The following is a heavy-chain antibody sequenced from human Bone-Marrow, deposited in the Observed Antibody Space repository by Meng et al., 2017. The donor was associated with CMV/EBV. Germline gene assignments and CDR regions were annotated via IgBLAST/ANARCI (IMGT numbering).Heavy chain of an antibody. V-gene: IGHV4-39*01. CDR1: GGSISSSSYY. CDR3: ARQPATIFGVVINYYYYGMDV. J-gene: IGHJ6*02. CDR2: IYYSGST. D-gene: IGHD3-3*01. Sequence: SETLSLTCTVSGGSISSSSYYWGWIRQPPGKGLEWIGSIYYSGSTYYNPSLKSRVTISVDTSKNQFSLKLSPVTAADTAVYYCARQPATIFGVVINYYYYGMDVWGQGTTVTVSS.